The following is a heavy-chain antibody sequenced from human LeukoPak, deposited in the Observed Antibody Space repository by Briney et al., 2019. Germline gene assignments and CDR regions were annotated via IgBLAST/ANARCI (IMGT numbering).Heavy chain of an antibody. CDR2: ISWNSGSI. J-gene: IGHJ6*03. CDR3: AKAAGTSYYYYYMDV. D-gene: IGHD6-19*01. CDR1: GFTFDDYA. V-gene: IGHV3-9*03. Sequence: PGGSLRLSCAASGFTFDDYAMHWVRQAPGKGLEWVSGISWNSGSIGYADSVKGRFTISRDNAKNSLYLQMNSLRAEDMALYYCAKAAGTSYYYYYMDVWGKGTTVTVSS.